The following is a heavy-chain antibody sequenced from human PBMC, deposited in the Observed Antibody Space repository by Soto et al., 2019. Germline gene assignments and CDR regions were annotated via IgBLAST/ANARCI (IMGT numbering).Heavy chain of an antibody. CDR3: ARDLYYDFWSGYSDGGMDV. J-gene: IGHJ6*02. CDR2: ISYDGSNK. D-gene: IGHD3-3*01. Sequence: LRLSCAASGFTFSSYGMHWARQAPGKGLEWVAVISYDGSNKYYADSVKGRFTISRDNSKNTLYLQMNSLRAEDTAVYYCARDLYYDFWSGYSDGGMDVWGQGTTVTVSS. V-gene: IGHV3-30*03. CDR1: GFTFSSYG.